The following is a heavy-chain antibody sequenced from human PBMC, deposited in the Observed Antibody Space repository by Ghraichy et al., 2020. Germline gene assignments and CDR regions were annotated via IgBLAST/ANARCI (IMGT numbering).Heavy chain of an antibody. D-gene: IGHD6-13*01. CDR1: GFTFSSYG. V-gene: IGHV3-30*03. J-gene: IGHJ4*02. CDR2: ISYDGSNK. Sequence: GGSLRLSCAASGFTFSSYGMHWVRQAPGKGLEWVAGISYDGSNKYYADSVKGRFTISRDNSKNTLYLQMNSLRAEDTAVYYCARSAAGTLKYWGQGALVTVSS. CDR3: ARSAAGTLKY.